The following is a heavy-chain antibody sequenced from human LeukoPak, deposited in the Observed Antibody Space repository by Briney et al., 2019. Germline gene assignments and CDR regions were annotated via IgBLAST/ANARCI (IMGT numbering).Heavy chain of an antibody. CDR1: GLTFSSYW. D-gene: IGHD3-16*01. Sequence: GGSPRLSCAASGLTFSSYWMSWVRQAPGKGLEWVANIKQDGSEKYYVDSVKGRFTISRDNARNSLYLQMNSLRAEDTAIYYCASGRQLGYWGQGTLVTVSS. J-gene: IGHJ4*02. V-gene: IGHV3-7*01. CDR3: ASGRQLGY. CDR2: IKQDGSEK.